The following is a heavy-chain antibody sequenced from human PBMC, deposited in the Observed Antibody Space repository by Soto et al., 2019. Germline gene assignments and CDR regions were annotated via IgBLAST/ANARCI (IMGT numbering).Heavy chain of an antibody. Sequence: ASVKVSCKASGYTFTSYAMNWVRQAPGQGLEWMGWINTNTGNPTYAQGFTGRFVFSLDTSVSTAYLQICSLKAEDSAVYYCARGYRLVPAAVLGYWGQGTLVTVSS. J-gene: IGHJ4*02. CDR3: ARGYRLVPAAVLGY. D-gene: IGHD2-2*01. CDR2: INTNTGNP. V-gene: IGHV7-4-1*01. CDR1: GYTFTSYA.